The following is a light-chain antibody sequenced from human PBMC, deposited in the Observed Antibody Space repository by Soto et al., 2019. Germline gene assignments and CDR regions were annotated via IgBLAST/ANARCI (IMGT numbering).Light chain of an antibody. V-gene: IGLV1-44*01. Sequence: QSVLTQPPSTSGIPGQRVTISCSGSSSNIGSNTVHWYQQIPGTAPKLLIYTNNQRSSGVSDRFSGSKSDTSASLVISGLQSEDEADYYCATWDNGLTGVVFGGGTQLIVL. CDR3: ATWDNGLTGVV. CDR2: TNN. J-gene: IGLJ2*01. CDR1: SSNIGSNT.